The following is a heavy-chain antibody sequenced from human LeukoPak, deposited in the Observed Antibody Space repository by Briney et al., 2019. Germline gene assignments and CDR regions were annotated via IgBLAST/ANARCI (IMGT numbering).Heavy chain of an antibody. V-gene: IGHV3-53*01. J-gene: IGHJ6*03. Sequence: GGSLRLSCAASVFTDSRNYMSWVRQAPGKGLEWFSVIYSGGSTYYADSVKGRFTISRDNSKNTQYLQMNSLRAEDTAVYYYARDCVHYGSGNLLNMDVWGKGTTVTVSS. CDR2: IYSGGST. CDR3: ARDCVHYGSGNLLNMDV. CDR1: VFTDSRNY. D-gene: IGHD3-10*01.